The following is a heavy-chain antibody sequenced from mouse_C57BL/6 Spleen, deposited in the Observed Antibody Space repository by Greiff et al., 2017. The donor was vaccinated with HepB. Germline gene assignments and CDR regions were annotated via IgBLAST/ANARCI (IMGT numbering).Heavy chain of an antibody. CDR2: INPSSGYT. Sequence: QVQLQQSGAELAKPGASVKLSCKASGYTFTSYWMHWVKQRPGQGLEWIGYINPSSGYTKYNQKFKVKATLTADKSSSTAYMQLSSLTYEDSAVYYCARGYYGRGYAMDYWGQGTSVTVSS. J-gene: IGHJ4*01. CDR3: ARGYYGRGYAMDY. V-gene: IGHV1-7*01. CDR1: GYTFTSYW. D-gene: IGHD1-1*01.